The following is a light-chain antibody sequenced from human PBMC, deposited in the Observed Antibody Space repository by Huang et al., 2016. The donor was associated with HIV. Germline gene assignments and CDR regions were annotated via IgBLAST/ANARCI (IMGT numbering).Light chain of an antibody. CDR3: QERSQWPRLT. Sequence: EIVLTQSPATLSLSPGERATLSCRASQNVTDSLAWYRQKPGQAPSLLIYRAANRATGTPARFSGSGSGTDVTLTISSLEPEDFAIYYCQERSQWPRLTFGGGTKVEIK. CDR2: RAA. CDR1: QNVTDS. V-gene: IGKV3-11*01. J-gene: IGKJ4*01.